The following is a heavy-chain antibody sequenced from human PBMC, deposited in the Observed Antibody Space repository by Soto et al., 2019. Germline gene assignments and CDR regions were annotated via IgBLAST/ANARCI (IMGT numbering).Heavy chain of an antibody. J-gene: IGHJ6*02. CDR2: IVVGSGNT. Sequence: SGRVSCKASGFTYTSSAVQWVVQAHRQRLEWIGWIVVGSGNTNYAQKFQERVTITRDMSTSTAYMELSSLRSEDTAVYYCAADAIFPSRPYYYGMDVWGQGTTVTVSS. V-gene: IGHV1-58*01. CDR1: GFTYTSSA. D-gene: IGHD2-2*02. CDR3: AADAIFPSRPYYYGMDV.